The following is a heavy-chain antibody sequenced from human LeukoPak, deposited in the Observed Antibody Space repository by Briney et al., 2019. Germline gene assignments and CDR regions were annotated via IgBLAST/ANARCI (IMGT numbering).Heavy chain of an antibody. CDR1: GFTFNNYA. J-gene: IGHJ5*02. CDR2: LSGSGTNT. V-gene: IGHV3-23*01. CDR3: AKDRFRMNP. D-gene: IGHD2/OR15-2a*01. Sequence: GGSLRLSCAASGFTFNNYAMSWVRQAPGKGLEWVSGLSGSGTNTYYADSVKGRFTISRDNSNNTLYLQMKSLRAEDTAMYYCAKDRFRMNPWGQGTLVTVSS.